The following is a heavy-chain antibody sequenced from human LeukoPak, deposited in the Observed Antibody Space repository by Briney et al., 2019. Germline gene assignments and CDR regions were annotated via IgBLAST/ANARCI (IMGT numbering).Heavy chain of an antibody. CDR2: ISGSGGGT. V-gene: IGHV3-23*01. D-gene: IGHD3-10*01. Sequence: PGGSLRLSCAAAGFTFSTYAMSWVRQAPGKGLEWVSSISGSGGGTYYADSVKGRFTISRDNSKNTLFLQINSLRAEDTAVYYCARQSSFTMVRGVYPYNWFDPWGQGTLVTVSS. CDR1: GFTFSTYA. J-gene: IGHJ5*02. CDR3: ARQSSFTMVRGVYPYNWFDP.